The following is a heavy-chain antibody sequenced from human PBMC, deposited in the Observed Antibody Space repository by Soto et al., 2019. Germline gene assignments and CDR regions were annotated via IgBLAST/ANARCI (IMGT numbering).Heavy chain of an antibody. J-gene: IGHJ4*02. CDR3: ARGRGGVVNGHHISNYFDF. Sequence: PSETLSLTCSVSGASIVSGDYYWYWFRQSPGKDLEWIGYIYYTGFVSYNPSPKSRLTISVDRSRDQFSLSLTSVTPADTAVYYCARGRGGVVNGHHISNYFDFWTQGTQVTVSS. V-gene: IGHV4-30-4*01. CDR1: GASIVSGDYY. CDR2: IYYTGFV. D-gene: IGHD3-10*01.